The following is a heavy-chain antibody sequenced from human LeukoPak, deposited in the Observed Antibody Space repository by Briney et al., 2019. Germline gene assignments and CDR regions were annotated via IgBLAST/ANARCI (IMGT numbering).Heavy chain of an antibody. CDR1: GGSISGYY. Sequence: SETLPLTCTVSGGSISGYYWSWIRQPPGKGLEWIGYVFYSGNTNYNPSLKSRVTISVDTSKNQFSLKLSSVTAADTAVYYCARHIRPDYWGQGTLVTVSS. CDR3: ARHIRPDY. CDR2: VFYSGNT. J-gene: IGHJ4*02. V-gene: IGHV4-59*08.